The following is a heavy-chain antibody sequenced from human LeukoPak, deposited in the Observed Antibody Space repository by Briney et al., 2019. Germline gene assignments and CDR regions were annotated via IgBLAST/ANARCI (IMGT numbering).Heavy chain of an antibody. V-gene: IGHV4-39*07. J-gene: IGHJ6*03. Sequence: SETLSLTCTVSGGSISTSNYYWGWIRQPPGKGLEWIGNIFYSGSTYYSPSLKSRVTISVDTSKNQFSLKLSSVTAADTAVYYCARAQYYYYYYMDVWGKGTTVTVSS. CDR2: IFYSGST. CDR1: GGSISTSNYY. CDR3: ARAQYYYYYYMDV.